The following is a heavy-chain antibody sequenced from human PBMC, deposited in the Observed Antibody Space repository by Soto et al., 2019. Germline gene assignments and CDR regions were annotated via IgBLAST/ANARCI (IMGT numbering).Heavy chain of an antibody. CDR3: ARDRDCSGGSCYVDPVDY. CDR1: GFTFSDYY. D-gene: IGHD2-15*01. Sequence: GGSLRLSCAASGFTFSDYYMSWIRQAPGKGLEWVSYISSSGSTIYYADSVKGRFTISRDNAKNSLYLQMNSLRAEDTAVYYCARDRDCSGGSCYVDPVDYWGQGTLVTVSS. J-gene: IGHJ4*02. V-gene: IGHV3-11*01. CDR2: ISSSGSTI.